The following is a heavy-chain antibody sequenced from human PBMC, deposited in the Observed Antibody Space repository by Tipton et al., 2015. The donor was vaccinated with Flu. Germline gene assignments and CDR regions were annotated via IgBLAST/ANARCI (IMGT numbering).Heavy chain of an antibody. V-gene: IGHV4-4*07. CDR3: ARDLRGYSGYTGGDAFDM. CDR1: GGSISTSY. Sequence: TLSLTCTVSGGSISTSYWSWIRQPAGKGLEWIGRISTSGSTNYNASLESRVTPSRDTSKNHISLRLTSATAADTALYHCARDLRGYSGYTGGDAFDMWGRGIMVFVSS. D-gene: IGHD5-12*01. CDR2: ISTSGST. J-gene: IGHJ3*02.